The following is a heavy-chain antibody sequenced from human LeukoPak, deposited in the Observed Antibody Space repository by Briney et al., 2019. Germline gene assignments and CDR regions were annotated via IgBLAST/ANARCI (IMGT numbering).Heavy chain of an antibody. CDR2: IYYSGST. J-gene: IGHJ5*02. CDR3: ARAPYDFSWFDP. CDR1: GGSISSYY. D-gene: IGHD3-3*01. Sequence: SETLSLTCTASGGSISSYYWSWIRQPPGKGLEWIGYIYYSGSTNYNPSLKSRVTISVDTSKNQFSLKLSSVTAADTAVYYCARAPYDFSWFDPWGQGTLVTVS. V-gene: IGHV4-59*01.